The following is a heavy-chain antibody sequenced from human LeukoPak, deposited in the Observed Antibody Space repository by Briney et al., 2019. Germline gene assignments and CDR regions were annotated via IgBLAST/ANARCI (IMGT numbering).Heavy chain of an antibody. CDR3: ARLARDWEDGDYSLFWYFDL. V-gene: IGHV3-23*01. J-gene: IGHJ2*01. Sequence: GGSLRLSCAASGFTFSSYAMSWVRQAPGKGLEWVSAISGSGGSTYYADSVEGRFTISRDNSKNTLYLQMNSLRAEDTAVYYCARLARDWEDGDYSLFWYFDLWGRGTLVTVSS. CDR1: GFTFSSYA. CDR2: ISGSGGST. D-gene: IGHD4-17*01.